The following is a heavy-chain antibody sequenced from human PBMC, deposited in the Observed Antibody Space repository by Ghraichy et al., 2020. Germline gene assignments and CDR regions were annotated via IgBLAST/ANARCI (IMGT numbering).Heavy chain of an antibody. CDR1: GFTFSDYA. CDR2: ISGSGGST. Sequence: GVLRLSCVASGFTFSDYAMSWVRQAPGEGLEWVSGISGSGGSTYYADSVKGRFTISRDNSKNRLYLQMDSLRADDTAVYYCARGYSSAWPNRNFDYWGRGTLVTVSS. V-gene: IGHV3-23*01. J-gene: IGHJ4*02. CDR3: ARGYSSAWPNRNFDY. D-gene: IGHD6-19*01.